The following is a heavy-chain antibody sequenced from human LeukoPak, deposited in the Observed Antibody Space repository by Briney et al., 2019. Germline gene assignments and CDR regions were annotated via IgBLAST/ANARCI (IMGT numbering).Heavy chain of an antibody. V-gene: IGHV3-30*18. D-gene: IGHD3-10*01. CDR1: GFTFSSYG. CDR3: AKVGGTYYYGSGSPIDY. Sequence: GRSLRLSCAASGFTFSSYGMHWVRQAPGKGLEWVAVISYDGSNKYYADSVKGRFTISRDNSKNTLYLQMNSLRAEDTAVYYCAKVGGTYYYGSGSPIDYWGQGTLVTVSS. CDR2: ISYDGSNK. J-gene: IGHJ4*02.